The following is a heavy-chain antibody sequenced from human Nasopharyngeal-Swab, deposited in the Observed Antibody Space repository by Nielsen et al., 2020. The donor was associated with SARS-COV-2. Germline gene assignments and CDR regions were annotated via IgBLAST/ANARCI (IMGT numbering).Heavy chain of an antibody. CDR1: RFTFSSYE. CDR2: ISSSGGSI. Sequence: GESLKISCTASRFTFSSYEMNWVRQAPGKGLEWISYISSSGGSIYYADSVKGRFTSSRDNARNSLYLQMDSLSVEDTAVYFCVRDQTPMLEGWVYFDYWGQGILVTVSS. J-gene: IGHJ4*02. CDR3: VRDQTPMLEGWVYFDY. D-gene: IGHD3-16*01. V-gene: IGHV3-48*03.